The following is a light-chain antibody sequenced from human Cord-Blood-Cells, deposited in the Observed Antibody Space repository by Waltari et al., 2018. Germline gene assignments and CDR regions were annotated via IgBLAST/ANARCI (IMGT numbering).Light chain of an antibody. CDR1: SGSIASNY. J-gene: IGLJ3*02. V-gene: IGLV6-57*01. Sequence: NFMLTQPHSVSESPGKTVTISCTRSSGSIASNYVQWYQQRPGRSPTTVIYEDNQRPSGVPARVSGSIASSANSASLTISGLKTEDEADYYCQSYDSSNRVFGGGTKLTVL. CDR2: EDN. CDR3: QSYDSSNRV.